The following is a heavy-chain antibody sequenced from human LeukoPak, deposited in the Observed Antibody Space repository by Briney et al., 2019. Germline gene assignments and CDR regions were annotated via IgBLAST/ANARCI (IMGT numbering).Heavy chain of an antibody. CDR2: ISGSGAST. CDR1: GFTFSTNA. J-gene: IGHJ4*02. Sequence: GGSLRLSCLTSGFTFSTNAMSWVRQAPGKGLEWISGISGSGASTYYADSVTGRFTISRDNSRNTLYLQMNSLRGDDTAVYYCAKDVGKWESLHFFDYWGQGTLSPSPQ. V-gene: IGHV3-23*01. D-gene: IGHD1-26*01. CDR3: AKDVGKWESLHFFDY.